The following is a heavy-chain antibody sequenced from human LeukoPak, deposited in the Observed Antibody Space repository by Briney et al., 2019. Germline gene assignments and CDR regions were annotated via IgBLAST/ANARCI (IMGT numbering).Heavy chain of an antibody. CDR2: INHSGST. CDR1: GGSFSGYY. J-gene: IGHJ3*02. CDR3: ARARSGKNDAFDI. V-gene: IGHV4-34*01. Sequence: PSETLSLTCAVSGGSFSGYYWSWIRQPPGKGLEWIGEINHSGSTNYNPSLKSRVTISVDTSKNQFSLKLSSVTAAGTAVYYCARARSGKNDAFDIWGQGTMVTVSS. D-gene: IGHD6-25*01.